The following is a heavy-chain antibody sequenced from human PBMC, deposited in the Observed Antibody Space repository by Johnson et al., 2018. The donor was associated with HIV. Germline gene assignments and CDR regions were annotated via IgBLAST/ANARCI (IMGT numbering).Heavy chain of an antibody. CDR3: AKARGTAPRGSSVFDI. Sequence: VQLVESGGGVVQPGGSLRLSCAASGFTFSSYGMHWVRQAPGKGLEWVAVVWFDGSHKYYADSVKGRFTISRANSKNTLYLQMNSLRAEDTAVYYCAKARGTAPRGSSVFDIWGQGTMVTVS. V-gene: IGHV3-33*06. CDR1: GFTFSSYG. D-gene: IGHD5-18*01. J-gene: IGHJ3*02. CDR2: VWFDGSHK.